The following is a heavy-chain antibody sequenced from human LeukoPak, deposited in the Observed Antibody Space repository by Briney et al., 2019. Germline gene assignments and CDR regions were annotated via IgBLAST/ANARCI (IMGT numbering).Heavy chain of an antibody. CDR2: IYPGSGST. V-gene: IGHV1-46*01. Sequence: ASVKVSCKASGYTFTNYFMHWVRQAPGQGLEWMGIIYPGSGSTTYAQTFQGRVTMTRDTSTSTVYMELSSLRSEDTAVYYCARERGSCDFWGQGTLVTVSS. J-gene: IGHJ4*02. CDR1: GYTFTNYF. D-gene: IGHD2-2*01. CDR3: ARERGSCDF.